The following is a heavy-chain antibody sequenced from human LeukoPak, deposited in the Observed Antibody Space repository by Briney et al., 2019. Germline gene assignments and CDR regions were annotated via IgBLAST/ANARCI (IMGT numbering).Heavy chain of an antibody. CDR2: INPKSGDT. J-gene: IGHJ4*02. CDR3: TRGGDY. V-gene: IGHV1-2*02. CDR1: GYTVTGYY. Sequence: ASVKVSCKASGYTVTGYYMHWVRQAPGQGLEWMAWINPKSGDTKSAQKFQGRVTMTRDTSINTAYMELNRLKSDDTAVYYCTRGGDYWGQGTLVTVSS. D-gene: IGHD3-16*01.